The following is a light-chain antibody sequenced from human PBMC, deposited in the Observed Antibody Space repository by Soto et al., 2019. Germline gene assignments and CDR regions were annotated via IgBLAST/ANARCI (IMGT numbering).Light chain of an antibody. CDR3: QQYNSYSWT. CDR1: QIISNY. CDR2: KAS. J-gene: IGKJ1*01. Sequence: DIQMTQSPSTLSASVGDRVTIACRASQIISNYLAWYQQKPGKAPKLLIYKASSLESGVPSRFSGSGSGTEFTLTISSPQPDDFATYYCQQYNSYSWTFGQGTKVEIK. V-gene: IGKV1-5*03.